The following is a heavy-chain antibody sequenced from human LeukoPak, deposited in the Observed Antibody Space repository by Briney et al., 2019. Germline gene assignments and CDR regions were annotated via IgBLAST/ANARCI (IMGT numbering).Heavy chain of an antibody. D-gene: IGHD6-13*01. CDR1: GFTFSNYG. V-gene: IGHV3-30*02. CDR2: IRYDGSNK. Sequence: GGSLGLSCAASGFTFSNYGMHWVRQAPGKGLEWVAFIRYDGSNKYYADSVKGRFTISRDNSKNTLYLQMNSLRAEDTAVYYCAKGGDSSSWHSYMDVWGKGTTVTISS. J-gene: IGHJ6*03. CDR3: AKGGDSSSWHSYMDV.